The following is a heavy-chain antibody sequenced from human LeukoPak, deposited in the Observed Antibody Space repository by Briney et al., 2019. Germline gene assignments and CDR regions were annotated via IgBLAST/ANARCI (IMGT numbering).Heavy chain of an antibody. CDR1: GYTFTGYY. Sequence: ASVKVSCKASGYTFTGYYMHWVRQAPGQGLEWMGWINPNSGGTNYAQKFQGRVTMTRDTSLTTAYMELRTLTSDDTAVYYCARGLTISGFDPWGQGTLVGVSS. CDR2: INPNSGGT. CDR3: ARGLTISGFDP. D-gene: IGHD4/OR15-4a*01. V-gene: IGHV1-2*02. J-gene: IGHJ5*02.